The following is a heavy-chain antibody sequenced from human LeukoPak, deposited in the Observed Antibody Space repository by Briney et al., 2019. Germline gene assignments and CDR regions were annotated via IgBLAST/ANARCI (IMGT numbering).Heavy chain of an antibody. CDR2: IYSGGNT. Sequence: PGGSLRLSCAASGFTVSTNYMSWVRQAPGRGLEWVSVIYSGGNTYYADSVKGRFTISRDDSKNTLYLQMNSLRAEDTAVYYCAKGSLGYCGGGSCYPIDSWGQGTLVTVSS. CDR3: AKGSLGYCGGGSCYPIDS. J-gene: IGHJ4*02. V-gene: IGHV3-53*01. CDR1: GFTVSTNY. D-gene: IGHD2-15*01.